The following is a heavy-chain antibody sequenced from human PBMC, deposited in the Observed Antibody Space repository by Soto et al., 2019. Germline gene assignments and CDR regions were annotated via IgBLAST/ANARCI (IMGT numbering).Heavy chain of an antibody. CDR1: GFTFSSYW. V-gene: IGHV3-7*02. Sequence: EVQLLESGGGLVQPGGSLRLSCAASGFTFSSYWMNWVRQAPGKGLEWVANIKQDGSDKYYVDSVKGRFTISRDNAKNSLYLQMNSLKAEDTAVYYCATSRTFDYWGQGTLVTVSS. J-gene: IGHJ4*02. D-gene: IGHD6-6*01. CDR2: IKQDGSDK. CDR3: ATSRTFDY.